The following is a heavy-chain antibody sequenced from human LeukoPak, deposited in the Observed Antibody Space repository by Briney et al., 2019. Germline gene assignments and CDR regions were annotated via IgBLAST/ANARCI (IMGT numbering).Heavy chain of an antibody. CDR1: GFTFSSYG. D-gene: IGHD3-9*01. CDR2: ISYDGSNK. V-gene: IGHV3-30*18. Sequence: GGSLRLSCAASGFTFSSYGMHWVRQAPGKGLEWVAVISYDGSNKYYADSVKGRFTISRDNSKNTLYLRMNSLRAEDTAVYYCAKDILTGYYNVGDYWGQGTLVTVSS. J-gene: IGHJ4*02. CDR3: AKDILTGYYNVGDY.